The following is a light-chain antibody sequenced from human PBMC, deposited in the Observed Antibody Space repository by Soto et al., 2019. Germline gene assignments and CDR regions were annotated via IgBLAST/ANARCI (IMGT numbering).Light chain of an antibody. V-gene: IGKV2-28*01. CDR1: QSLLQSNGYTY. J-gene: IGKJ1*01. CDR2: LTS. CDR3: MQALQTPPWT. Sequence: DIVLTQSPLSLPVTPGEPASISCRSSQSLLQSNGYTYLDWYLQKPGQSQQLLIYLTSIRASGVPDRFSGSGSGTDFTLKISKVEAEDVGVYYCMQALQTPPWTFGPGTKVEIK.